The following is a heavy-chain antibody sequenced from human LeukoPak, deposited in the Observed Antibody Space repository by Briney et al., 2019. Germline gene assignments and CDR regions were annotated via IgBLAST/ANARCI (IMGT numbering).Heavy chain of an antibody. J-gene: IGHJ6*03. CDR3: ARERRGYSYGFYYYYYMDV. CDR1: GFTFSSYA. CDR2: ISYDGSNK. Sequence: PGGSLRLSCAASGFTFSSYAMHWVRQAPGKGLEWVAVISYDGSNKYYADSVKGRFTISRDNAKNSLYLQMNSLRAEDTAVYYCARERRGYSYGFYYYYYMDVWGKGTTVTVSS. V-gene: IGHV3-30*04. D-gene: IGHD5-18*01.